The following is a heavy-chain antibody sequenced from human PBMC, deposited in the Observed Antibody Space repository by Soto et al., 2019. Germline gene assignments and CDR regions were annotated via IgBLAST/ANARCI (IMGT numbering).Heavy chain of an antibody. V-gene: IGHV3-23*01. CDR1: GFTFSSYA. J-gene: IGHJ4*02. CDR3: AKEGLALGDSRGYYHFAL. Sequence: PGGSLRLSCAAFGFTFSSYAMSWVRQAPGKGLEWVSAISGTGARIFYADSVKGRFTISRDNSKNTLYLQMNSLRAEDTAVYYCAKEGLALGDSRGYYHFALWGQGTLVTVSS. D-gene: IGHD3-22*01. CDR2: ISGTGARI.